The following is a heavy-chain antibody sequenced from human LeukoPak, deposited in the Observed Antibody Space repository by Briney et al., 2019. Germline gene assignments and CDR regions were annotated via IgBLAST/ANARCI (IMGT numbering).Heavy chain of an antibody. CDR1: GGSINSYY. Sequence: SETLSLTCTAPGGSINSYYWSWIRQPPGKGLDWIGYIYYSGSTKYKPSLKSRVTISVDTSKNQFSLKLSSVTAADTAVYYCARGRFLDAFDIWGQGTMVTVSS. J-gene: IGHJ3*02. V-gene: IGHV4-59*01. D-gene: IGHD3-3*01. CDR3: ARGRFLDAFDI. CDR2: IYYSGST.